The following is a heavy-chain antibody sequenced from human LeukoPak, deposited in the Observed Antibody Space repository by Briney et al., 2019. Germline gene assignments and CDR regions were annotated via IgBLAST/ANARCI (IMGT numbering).Heavy chain of an antibody. CDR1: GGSFSGYY. D-gene: IGHD3-9*01. CDR3: ARGPHYDILTGYYNDAFDI. V-gene: IGHV4-34*01. Sequence: SETLSLTCAVYGGSFSGYYWSWIRQPPGKGLEWIGEVNHSGSTNYNPSLKSRVTISVDTSKNQFSLKLSSVTAADTAVYYCARGPHYDILTGYYNDAFDIWGQGTMVTVSS. J-gene: IGHJ3*02. CDR2: VNHSGST.